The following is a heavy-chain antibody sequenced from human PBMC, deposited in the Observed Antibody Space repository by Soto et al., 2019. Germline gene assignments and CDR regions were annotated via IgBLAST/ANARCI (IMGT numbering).Heavy chain of an antibody. V-gene: IGHV4-61*01. D-gene: IGHD5-18*01. Sequence: QVQLQESGPGLVKPSETLSLICTVSGGSVSSGSYYWSWIRQPPGKGLEWIGYISYSGSTNYNPSLKSRVTIPVDTSKNQFSLKLSSVTAADTAVYYCAREGARYSYDMFDYWGQGTLVTVSS. CDR1: GGSVSSGSYY. J-gene: IGHJ4*02. CDR2: ISYSGST. CDR3: AREGARYSYDMFDY.